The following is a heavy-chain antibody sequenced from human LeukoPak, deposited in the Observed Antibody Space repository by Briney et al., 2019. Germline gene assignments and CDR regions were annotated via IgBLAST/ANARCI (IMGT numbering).Heavy chain of an antibody. J-gene: IGHJ4*02. V-gene: IGHV3-21*01. D-gene: IGHD6-13*01. CDR1: GFTLSNSW. Sequence: GGSLRLSCAVSGFTLSNSWMHWVRQAPGKGLEWVSSISSSSSYIYYADSVKGRFTISRDNAKNSLYLQMNSLRAEDTAVYYCARFSIAAAGTDYWGQGTLVTVSS. CDR3: ARFSIAAAGTDY. CDR2: ISSSSSYI.